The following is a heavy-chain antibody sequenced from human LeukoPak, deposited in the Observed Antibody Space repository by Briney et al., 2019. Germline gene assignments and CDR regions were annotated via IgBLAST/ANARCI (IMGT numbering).Heavy chain of an antibody. CDR1: GFIFSSYG. D-gene: IGHD1-26*01. CDR2: ISYDGSNK. Sequence: GGSQRLSCAASGFIFSSYGMHWIRQAPGKGLEWVAVISYDGSNKYYADSVKGRFTISRDNSKNTLYLQMNSLRAEDTAMYYCAKVGIVGTTYWYFDLWGRGTLVTVSS. CDR3: AKVGIVGTTYWYFDL. V-gene: IGHV3-30*18. J-gene: IGHJ2*01.